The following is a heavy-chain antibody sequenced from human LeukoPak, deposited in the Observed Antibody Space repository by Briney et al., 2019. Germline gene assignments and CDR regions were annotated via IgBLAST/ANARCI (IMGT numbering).Heavy chain of an antibody. CDR3: ARDLDYGDYAFDY. D-gene: IGHD4-17*01. V-gene: IGHV3-21*01. Sequence: GGSLRLSCAASGFTFSSYSMNWVRQAPGKGVEWVSSISSSSSYIYYADSVKGRFTISRDNAKNSLYLQMNSLRAEDTAVYYCARDLDYGDYAFDYWGQGTLVTVSS. CDR2: ISSSSSYI. CDR1: GFTFSSYS. J-gene: IGHJ4*02.